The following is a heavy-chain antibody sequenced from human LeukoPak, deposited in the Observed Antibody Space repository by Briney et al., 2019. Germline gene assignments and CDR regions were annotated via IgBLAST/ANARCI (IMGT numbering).Heavy chain of an antibody. Sequence: SQTLSLTCTVSGGSISSSSYYWGWIRQPPGKGLEWIGSIYYSGSTYYNPSPKSRVTISVDTSKNQFSLKLSSVTAADTAVYYCARDQDSGSYYYYYYGMDVWGQGTTVTVSS. J-gene: IGHJ6*02. CDR2: IYYSGST. V-gene: IGHV4-39*07. CDR1: GGSISSSSYY. CDR3: ARDQDSGSYYYYYYGMDV. D-gene: IGHD1-26*01.